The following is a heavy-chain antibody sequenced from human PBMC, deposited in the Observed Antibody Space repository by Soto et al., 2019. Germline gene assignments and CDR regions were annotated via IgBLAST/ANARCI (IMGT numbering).Heavy chain of an antibody. J-gene: IGHJ6*02. CDR3: ARATADYYYGMDV. CDR1: GGTFSSYT. D-gene: IGHD5-12*01. CDR2: IIPILGIA. V-gene: IGHV1-69*02. Sequence: SVKVSCKASGGTFSSYTISWVRQAPGQGLEWMGRIIPILGIANYAQKFQGRVTITADKSTSTAYMELSSLRSEDTAVYYCARATADYYYGMDVWGQGTTVTVSS.